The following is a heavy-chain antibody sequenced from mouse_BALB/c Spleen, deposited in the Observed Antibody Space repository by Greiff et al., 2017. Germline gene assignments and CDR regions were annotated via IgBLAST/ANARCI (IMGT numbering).Heavy chain of an antibody. J-gene: IGHJ3*01. CDR2: IRNKANGYTT. D-gene: IGHD1-1*01. Sequence: EVNVVESGGGLVQPGGSLRLSCATSGFTFTDYYMSWVRQPPGKALEWLGFIRNKANGYTTEYSASVKGRFTFSRDNSQSILYLQMNTLRAEDSATYYCARGGITTVVAPAYWGQGTLVTVSA. V-gene: IGHV7-3*02. CDR3: ARGGITTVVAPAY. CDR1: GFTFTDYY.